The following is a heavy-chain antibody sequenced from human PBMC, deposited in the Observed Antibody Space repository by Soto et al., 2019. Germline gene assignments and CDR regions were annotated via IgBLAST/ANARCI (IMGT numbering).Heavy chain of an antibody. CDR3: VRHRDIVEVYGMDV. J-gene: IGHJ6*02. CDR2: VYYSGIT. Sequence: TSETLSLTCTVSLGSISNTKYYWGWIRQPPGKGLEWIGSVYYSGITYYNPSLRSRLTLSVDTSKNKFSLKLNSVTAADTAVYYCVRHRDIVEVYGMDVWGQGTTVTVSS. CDR1: LGSISNTKYY. V-gene: IGHV4-39*01. D-gene: IGHD5-12*01.